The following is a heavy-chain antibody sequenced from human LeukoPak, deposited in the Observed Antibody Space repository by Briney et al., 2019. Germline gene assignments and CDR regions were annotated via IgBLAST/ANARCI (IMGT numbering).Heavy chain of an antibody. CDR3: AREYGGTTVTTLGAFDI. CDR1: GFTFSSYW. J-gene: IGHJ3*02. V-gene: IGHV3-7*01. D-gene: IGHD4-17*01. Sequence: GGSLRLSCAASGFTFSSYWMSWVRQAPGKGLEWVANIKQDGSEKYYVDSVKGRFTISRDNAKNSLYLQMNSLRAEDTAVYYCAREYGGTTVTTLGAFDIWGQGTMVTVSS. CDR2: IKQDGSEK.